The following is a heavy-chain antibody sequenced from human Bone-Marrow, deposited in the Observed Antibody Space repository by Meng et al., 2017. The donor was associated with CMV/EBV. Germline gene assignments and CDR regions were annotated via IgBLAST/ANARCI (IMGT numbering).Heavy chain of an antibody. V-gene: IGHV3-30*02. CDR2: ISYDGSNK. CDR1: GFTFSSYG. J-gene: IGHJ6*02. CDR3: ASYCGGDCYSARDYYYGMDV. D-gene: IGHD2-21*01. Sequence: GESLKISCAASGFTFSSYGMHWVRQAPGKGLEWVAFISYDGSNKYYADSVKGRFTISRDNSKNTLFLQMNSLRAEDTAVYYCASYCGGDCYSARDYYYGMDVWGQGTTVTVSS.